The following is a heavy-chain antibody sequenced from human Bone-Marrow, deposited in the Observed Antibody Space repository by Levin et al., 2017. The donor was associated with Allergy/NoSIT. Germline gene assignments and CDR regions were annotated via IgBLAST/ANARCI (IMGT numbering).Heavy chain of an antibody. V-gene: IGHV1-2*02. CDR2: INPNSGGT. Sequence: ASVKVSCKASGYTFTGYYMHWVRQAPGQGLEWMGWINPNSGGTNYAQKFQGRVTMTRDTSISTAYMELSRLRSDDTAVYYCARDPGDIVVVPAATALGPQYYFDYWGQGTLVTVSS. J-gene: IGHJ4*02. CDR1: GYTFTGYY. CDR3: ARDPGDIVVVPAATALGPQYYFDY. D-gene: IGHD2-2*01.